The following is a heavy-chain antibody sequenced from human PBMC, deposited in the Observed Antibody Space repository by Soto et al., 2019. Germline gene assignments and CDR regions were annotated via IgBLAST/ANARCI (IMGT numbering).Heavy chain of an antibody. CDR2: MSYTGNT. CDR1: GGSISGYF. CDR3: ARADTTIVPLDQ. V-gene: IGHV4-59*01. J-gene: IGHJ4*02. D-gene: IGHD3-10*01. Sequence: SVTLSLTCTVSGGSISGYFWNWIRQPPGKGLEWIGYMSYTGNTNYNPSLTSRVSISVDTSKNQFSLNLNSVTAADTAVYYCARADTTIVPLDQWGQGTLVTVSS.